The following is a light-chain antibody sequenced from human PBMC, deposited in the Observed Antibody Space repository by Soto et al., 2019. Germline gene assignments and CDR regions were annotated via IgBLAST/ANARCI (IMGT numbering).Light chain of an antibody. Sequence: EIVLTQSPGTLSSSPGERATPSCRASQSVSSSYLAWHQQKPGQAPRLLIYGASSRATGIPDRFSGSGSGTEFTLTIIRLEPADFAVYYCQQYGSSPPITFGQGTRLEIK. CDR1: QSVSSSY. CDR2: GAS. CDR3: QQYGSSPPIT. V-gene: IGKV3-20*01. J-gene: IGKJ5*01.